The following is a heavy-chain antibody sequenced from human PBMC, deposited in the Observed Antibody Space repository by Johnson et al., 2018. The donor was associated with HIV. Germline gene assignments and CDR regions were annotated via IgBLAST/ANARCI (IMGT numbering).Heavy chain of an antibody. CDR2: ISGSGGST. CDR1: GFTFSDYY. D-gene: IGHD3-3*01. Sequence: VQLVESGGGLVKPGGSLRLSCAASGFTFSDYYMSWIRQAPGKGLEWVSAISGSGGSTYYADSVKGRFTISRDNSKNTLYLQMNSLRAEDTAVYYCAKDLHTMRVEGGDAFDIWGQGTMVTVSS. J-gene: IGHJ3*02. V-gene: IGHV3-23*04. CDR3: AKDLHTMRVEGGDAFDI.